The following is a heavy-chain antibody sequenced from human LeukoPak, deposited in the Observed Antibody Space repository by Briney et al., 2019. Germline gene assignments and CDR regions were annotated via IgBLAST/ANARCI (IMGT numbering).Heavy chain of an antibody. CDR3: TKATPGPSYYYGMDL. CDR2: TYYRSKWYN. CDR1: GDSVSSNSAA. Sequence: SQTLSLTCAISGDSVSSNSAAWNWLRQSPSRGLEWLRRTYYRSKWYNDYAVSVKSRITINPDTSKNQFSLQLNSVSPEDTAVYYCTKATPGPSYYYGMDLWGKGTTVTVPS. J-gene: IGHJ6*04. V-gene: IGHV6-1*01.